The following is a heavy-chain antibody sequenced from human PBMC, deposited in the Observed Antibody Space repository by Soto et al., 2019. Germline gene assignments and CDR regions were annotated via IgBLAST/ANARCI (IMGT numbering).Heavy chain of an antibody. Sequence: QVQLVQSGAEVKKPGASVKVSCKASGYTFTSYAMHWVRQAPGQRLEWMGWINAGNGNTKYSQKFQGRVTITRDTSASTAYMELSSLRSDDPAVYYSARDPGSSYAYNWGQGTLVTVSS. V-gene: IGHV1-3*01. D-gene: IGHD5-18*01. CDR1: GYTFTSYA. CDR2: INAGNGNT. CDR3: ARDPGSSYAYN. J-gene: IGHJ1*01.